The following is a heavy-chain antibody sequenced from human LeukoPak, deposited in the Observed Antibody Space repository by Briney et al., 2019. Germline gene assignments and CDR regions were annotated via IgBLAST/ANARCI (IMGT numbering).Heavy chain of an antibody. CDR2: NNPNTGGR. Sequence: GASVKVSCKPAGYTFADYYIHWVRQAPGHRLGWMVFNNPNTGGRNYAQKFHGRVTMTRGMSISTAYKELGRLRSDDTAVFYCARASSGWAFDSWGQGTLVTVSS. D-gene: IGHD6-19*01. V-gene: IGHV1-2*02. CDR1: GYTFADYY. J-gene: IGHJ4*02. CDR3: ARASSGWAFDS.